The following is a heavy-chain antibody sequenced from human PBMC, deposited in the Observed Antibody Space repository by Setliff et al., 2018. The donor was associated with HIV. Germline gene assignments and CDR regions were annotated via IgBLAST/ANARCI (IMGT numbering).Heavy chain of an antibody. D-gene: IGHD3-10*02. CDR1: GGSISGSRYY. Sequence: SETLSLTCNVSGGSISGSRYYWGWIRQPPGKGLEWIGSIYHSGSASHNPSLKSRITISVDTSKNQFSLKLRSVTAADTAVYYCASSRSLFGEEYFHHWGQGTLVTVSS. CDR3: ASSRSLFGEEYFHH. CDR2: IYHSGSA. J-gene: IGHJ1*01. V-gene: IGHV4-39*01.